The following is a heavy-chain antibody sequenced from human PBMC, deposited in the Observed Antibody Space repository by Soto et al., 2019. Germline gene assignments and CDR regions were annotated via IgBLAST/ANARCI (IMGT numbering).Heavy chain of an antibody. V-gene: IGHV4-4*02. CDR2: IYHDGTT. CDR3: AKSSGVAPPYCFDP. CDR1: GGSLSQINR. Sequence: WETLSLTCGVSGGSLSQINRSSGVRQSPQKGLEWIGEIYHDGTTNYNPSLQSRVTLSVDKSKNQFFLKLTSVTAADTAIYYCAKSSGVAPPYCFDPWGQGAFVTV. J-gene: IGHJ5*02. D-gene: IGHD2-21*01.